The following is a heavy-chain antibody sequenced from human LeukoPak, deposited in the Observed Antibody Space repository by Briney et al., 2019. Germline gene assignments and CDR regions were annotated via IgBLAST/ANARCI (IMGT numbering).Heavy chain of an antibody. J-gene: IGHJ4*02. CDR2: IIPIFGTA. CDR1: GGTFSSYA. V-gene: IGHV1-69*05. Sequence: ASVKVSCKASGGTFSSYAISWVLQAPGQGLEWMGGIIPIFGTANYAQKFQGRVTITTDESTSTAYMELSSLRSEDTAVYYCARGFHSSSSPFDYWGQGTLVTVSS. CDR3: ARGFHSSSSPFDY. D-gene: IGHD6-13*01.